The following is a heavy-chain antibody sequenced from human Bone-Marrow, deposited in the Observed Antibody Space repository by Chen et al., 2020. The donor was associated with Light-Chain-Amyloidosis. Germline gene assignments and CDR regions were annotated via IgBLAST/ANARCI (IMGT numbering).Heavy chain of an antibody. CDR2: KREYGTGK. CDR1: GFTFSRSF. D-gene: IGHD6-25*01. J-gene: IGHJ4*02. Sequence: EVRLVESGGGLVQPGGSLRLSCAASGFTFSRSFMSWVRQAPGRGLEWGADKREYGTGKYYVQSWRGRFTISGDNAKKAVYLQMHSLGAEDSAIYFCARESSVAAPYYLDYWGQGIRVTVSA. V-gene: IGHV3-7*01. CDR3: ARESSVAAPYYLDY.